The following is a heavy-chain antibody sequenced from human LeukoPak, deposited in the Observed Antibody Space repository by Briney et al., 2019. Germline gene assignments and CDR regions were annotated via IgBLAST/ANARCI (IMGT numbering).Heavy chain of an antibody. J-gene: IGHJ5*02. D-gene: IGHD5-18*01. CDR1: GGSITSNF. CDR2: IYNSGSST. Sequence: SETLSLTCTVSGGSITSNFWSWIRQPPGKGLEWIGYIYNSGSSTSYNPSFKSRATISGDTSKNQFSLKLNSVTAADTAVYYCARNPDMSSYGLVSWFDPWGQGTLVTVSS. CDR3: ARNPDMSSYGLVSWFDP. V-gene: IGHV4-59*08.